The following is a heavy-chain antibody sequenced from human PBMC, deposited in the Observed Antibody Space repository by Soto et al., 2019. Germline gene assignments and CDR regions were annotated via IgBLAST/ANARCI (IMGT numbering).Heavy chain of an antibody. CDR2: TYYRSRWYS. CDR3: GREDSGGDNDAFYM. V-gene: IGHV6-1*01. Sequence: QVQLQQSGPGLVKPSQTLSLTCAISGDSVSSSRAAWGWIRQSASRGLEWLGRTYYRSRWYSDYGESVKSRKTNKPDTNRNPFSPPLDSATPQDKGVYYRGREDSGGDNDAFYMWGQGTMVTVSS. CDR1: GDSVSSSRAA. D-gene: IGHD3-10*01. J-gene: IGHJ3*02.